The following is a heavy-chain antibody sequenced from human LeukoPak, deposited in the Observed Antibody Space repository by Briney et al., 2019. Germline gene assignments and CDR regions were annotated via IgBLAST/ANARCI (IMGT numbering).Heavy chain of an antibody. CDR2: INPSGGST. Sequence: ASVKVSCKASGYTFTSYYMHWVRQAPGQGLEWMGIINPSGGSTSYAQKFQGRVTMTRDMSTSTVYMELSSLRSEDTAVYYCASGSSSWPPYNWFDPWGQGTLVTVSS. CDR1: GYTFTSYY. J-gene: IGHJ5*02. CDR3: ASGSSSWPPYNWFDP. D-gene: IGHD6-13*01. V-gene: IGHV1-46*01.